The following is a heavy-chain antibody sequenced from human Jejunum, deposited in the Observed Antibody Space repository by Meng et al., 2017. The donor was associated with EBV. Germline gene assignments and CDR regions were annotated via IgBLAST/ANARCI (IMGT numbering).Heavy chain of an antibody. CDR3: ARRGSGWGEY. V-gene: IGHV1-69*01. J-gene: IGHJ4*02. Sequence: QVQLVQSGAEVKKPGSSVQVSCKASGGDFKKFIIYWVRQAPGQGLEWMGGTNPIFETTSYALKFKGRVTITGDEATNTYYMDLSSLTSEDTAVYYCARRGSGWGEYWGQGTLVTVSA. CDR2: TNPIFETT. CDR1: GGDFKKFI. D-gene: IGHD6-19*01.